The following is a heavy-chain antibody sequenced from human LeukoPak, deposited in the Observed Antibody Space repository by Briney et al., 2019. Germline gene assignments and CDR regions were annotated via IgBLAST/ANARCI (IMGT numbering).Heavy chain of an antibody. D-gene: IGHD6-19*01. J-gene: IGHJ4*02. CDR2: ISGSGGST. V-gene: IGHV3-23*01. Sequence: TGGSLRLSCAASGFTFSSYAMSWVRQAPGKGLEWVSAISGSGGSTYYADSVKGRFTISRDNSKNTLYLQMNSLRAEDTAVYYCAKFPSYSSGWSDYWGQGTLVTVSS. CDR1: GFTFSSYA. CDR3: AKFPSYSSGWSDY.